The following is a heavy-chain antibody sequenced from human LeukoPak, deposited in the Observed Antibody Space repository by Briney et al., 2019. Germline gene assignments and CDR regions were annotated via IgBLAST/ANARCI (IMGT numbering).Heavy chain of an antibody. CDR1: GYSFTSSW. Sequence: GESLKISCKASGYSFTSSWIGWVRQMPGKGLEWMGFIYPGDSDTRYSPSFQGQVTISDDKSISTAYQQWSSLKASDTAMYYCEIYSDTYYLDHWGEGTLVTVSS. V-gene: IGHV5-51*01. D-gene: IGHD1-26*01. J-gene: IGHJ4*02. CDR2: IYPGDSDT. CDR3: EIYSDTYYLDH.